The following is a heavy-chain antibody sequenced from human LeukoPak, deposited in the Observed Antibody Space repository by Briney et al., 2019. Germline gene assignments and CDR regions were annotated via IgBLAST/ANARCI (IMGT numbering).Heavy chain of an antibody. J-gene: IGHJ4*02. CDR1: GFTFSSYG. D-gene: IGHD3-10*01. CDR2: ISYDGSNK. V-gene: IGHV3-30*19. CDR3: AREVAGEADYFDY. Sequence: GRSLRLSCAASGFTFSSYGMHWVRQAPGKGLEWVAVISYDGSNKYYADSVKGRFTISRDNSKNTLYLQMNSLRAEDTAVYYCAREVAGEADYFDYWGQGTLVTVSS.